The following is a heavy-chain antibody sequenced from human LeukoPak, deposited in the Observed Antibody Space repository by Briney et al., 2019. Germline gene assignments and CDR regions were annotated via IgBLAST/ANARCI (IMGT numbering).Heavy chain of an antibody. CDR2: IHYRGST. V-gene: IGHV4-59*08. J-gene: IGHJ5*02. Sequence: PSETLSLTCTVSGGSISGYFWSWIRQPPGKGLEYIGYIHYRGSTFYHPSLKSRVTISVDTSKNQFSLKLSSVTAADTAVYYCARLGLTSNWFDPWGQGTPVTVSS. CDR1: GGSISGYF. D-gene: IGHD4-11*01. CDR3: ARLGLTSNWFDP.